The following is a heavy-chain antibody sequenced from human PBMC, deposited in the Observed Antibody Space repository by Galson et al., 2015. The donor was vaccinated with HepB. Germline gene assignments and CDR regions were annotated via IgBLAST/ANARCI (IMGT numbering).Heavy chain of an antibody. D-gene: IGHD2-15*01. J-gene: IGHJ3*02. CDR2: ISAYNGNT. CDR3: AREASGGSWPAAFDI. V-gene: IGHV1-18*01. CDR1: GYTFTSYG. Sequence: CKASGYTFTSYGISWVRQAPGQGLEWMGWISAYNGNTNYAQKLQGRVTMTTDTSTSTAYMELRSLRSDDTAVYYCAREASGGSWPAAFDIWGQGTMVTVSS.